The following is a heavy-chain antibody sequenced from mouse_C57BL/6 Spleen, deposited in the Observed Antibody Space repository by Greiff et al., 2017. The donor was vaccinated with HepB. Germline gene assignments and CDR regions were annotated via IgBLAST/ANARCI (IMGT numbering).Heavy chain of an antibody. V-gene: IGHV1-54*01. Sequence: VQLQQSGAELVRPGTSVKVSCKASGYAFTNYLIEWVKQRPGQGLEWIGVINPGSGGTNYNEKFKGKATLTADKSSSTAYMQLSSLTSEDSAVYFCGRRGTGFAYWGQGTLVTVSA. CDR1: GYAFTNYL. J-gene: IGHJ3*01. CDR2: INPGSGGT. CDR3: GRRGTGFAY. D-gene: IGHD3-3*01.